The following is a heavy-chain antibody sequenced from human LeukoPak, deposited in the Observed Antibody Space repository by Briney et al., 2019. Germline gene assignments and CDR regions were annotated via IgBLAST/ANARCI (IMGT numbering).Heavy chain of an antibody. CDR2: IKQDGSEK. J-gene: IGHJ6*03. CDR3: ARGNYYDSSGYYPVYYYYYMDA. Sequence: ETLSLTCTVSGGSISSSSYYWGWIRQPPGKGLEWVANIKQDGSEKYYVDSVKGRFTISRDNAKNSLYLQMNSLRAEDTAVYYCARGNYYDSSGYYPVYYYYYMDAWGKGTTVSVSS. CDR1: GGSISSSSYY. V-gene: IGHV3-7*01. D-gene: IGHD3-22*01.